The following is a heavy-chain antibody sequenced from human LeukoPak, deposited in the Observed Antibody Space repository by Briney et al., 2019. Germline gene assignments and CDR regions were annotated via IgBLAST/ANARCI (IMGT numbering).Heavy chain of an antibody. J-gene: IGHJ4*02. Sequence: PGGSLRLSCAASGFTFSSYSMNWVRQAPGKGLEWVSYISSSSSTIYYADSVKGRFTISRDNAQNSLYLHMHSLRVEDTAVYYCARDPYVSNFDYWGQGTLVTVSS. CDR2: ISSSSSTI. V-gene: IGHV3-48*04. D-gene: IGHD3-10*02. CDR3: ARDPYVSNFDY. CDR1: GFTFSSYS.